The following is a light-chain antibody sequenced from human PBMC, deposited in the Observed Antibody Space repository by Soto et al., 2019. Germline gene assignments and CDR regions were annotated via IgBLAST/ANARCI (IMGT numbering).Light chain of an antibody. V-gene: IGKV3-11*01. Sequence: SPATLSLSPGERATLSCRTSLSVSVYLDWYQQKPGQAPRLLISDASNGATGIPARFSGSGSGTDFTLTISSLEPEDFAVYYCHQRQYWPPITFGQGTRLEIK. CDR3: HQRQYWPPIT. CDR1: LSVSVY. CDR2: DAS. J-gene: IGKJ5*01.